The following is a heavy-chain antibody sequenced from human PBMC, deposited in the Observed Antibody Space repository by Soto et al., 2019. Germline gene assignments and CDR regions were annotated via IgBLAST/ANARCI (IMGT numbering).Heavy chain of an antibody. CDR2: ISYDGSNK. CDR3: ARDYYYDIWGFQYYFDY. D-gene: IGHD3-22*01. CDR1: GFTFSSYA. V-gene: IGHV3-30-3*01. Sequence: VQLVESGGGVVQPGRSLRLSCAASGFTFSSYAMHWVRQAPGKGLVWVAVISYDGSNKYYADSVKGRFTISRDNSKNTLYLQMNSLRAEDTAVYYCARDYYYDIWGFQYYFDYWGQGTLVTVSS. J-gene: IGHJ4*02.